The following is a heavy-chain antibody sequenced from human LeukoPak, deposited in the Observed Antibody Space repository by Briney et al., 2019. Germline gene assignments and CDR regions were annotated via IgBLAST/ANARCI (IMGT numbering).Heavy chain of an antibody. Sequence: GGSLRLSCAASEFTFSTYVMSWVRQAPGKGLEWVSAISGSGGSTYYADSVKGRFTISRDNSKNTLYLQMNSLRAEDTAVYYCAKDYDILTKYWGQGTLVTVSS. CDR1: EFTFSTYV. J-gene: IGHJ4*02. V-gene: IGHV3-23*01. D-gene: IGHD3-9*01. CDR2: ISGSGGST. CDR3: AKDYDILTKY.